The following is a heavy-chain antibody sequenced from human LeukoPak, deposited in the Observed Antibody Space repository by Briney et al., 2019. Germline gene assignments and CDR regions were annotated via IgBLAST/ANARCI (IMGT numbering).Heavy chain of an antibody. V-gene: IGHV3-66*01. D-gene: IGHD3-22*01. CDR3: ARDAPAYYYDSSGYYYDY. CDR2: IYSGGST. J-gene: IGHJ4*02. Sequence: GGSLRLSCAVSGFTVSSNYMSWVRQAPGKGLEWVSVIYSGGSTYYADSVKGRFIISRDNSKNTLYLQMNSLRAEDTAVYYCARDAPAYYYDSSGYYYDYWGQGTLVTVSS. CDR1: GFTVSSNY.